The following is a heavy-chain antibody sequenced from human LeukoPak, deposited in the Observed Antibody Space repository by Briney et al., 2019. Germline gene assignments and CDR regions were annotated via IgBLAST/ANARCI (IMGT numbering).Heavy chain of an antibody. CDR1: GYSFTSNY. V-gene: IGHV1-46*01. CDR3: ARTTTPGYHYYGMDV. Sequence: GASVKVSCKASGYSFTSNYIHWVRQAPGQGLEWMGMIYPRDGSTSYAQKFQGRVTVTRDTSATTVYMELSSLRSEDMTVYYCARTTTPGYHYYGMDVWGQGTTVTVS. CDR2: IYPRDGST. J-gene: IGHJ6*02. D-gene: IGHD1-1*01.